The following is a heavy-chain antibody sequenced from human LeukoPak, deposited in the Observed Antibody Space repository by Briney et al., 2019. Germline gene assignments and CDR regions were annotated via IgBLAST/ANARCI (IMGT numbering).Heavy chain of an antibody. D-gene: IGHD3-22*01. Sequence: SVKVSCKASGGTFSSYAISWVRQAPGQGLEWMGRIIPIFGIANYAQKFQGRVTITTDGSTSTAYMELSSLRSEDTAVYYCAVSRADSSGYYSDYWGQGTLVTVSS. CDR3: AVSRADSSGYYSDY. J-gene: IGHJ4*02. CDR1: GGTFSSYA. V-gene: IGHV1-69*05. CDR2: IIPIFGIA.